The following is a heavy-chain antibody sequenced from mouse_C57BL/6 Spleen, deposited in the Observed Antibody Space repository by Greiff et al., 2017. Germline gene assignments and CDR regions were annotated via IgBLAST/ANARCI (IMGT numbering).Heavy chain of an antibody. CDR1: GYAFSSYW. CDR3: ARSGSYYDYEGFAY. V-gene: IGHV1-80*01. D-gene: IGHD2-4*01. J-gene: IGHJ3*01. Sequence: QVQLQQSGAELVKPGASVKISCKASGYAFSSYWMNWVKQRPGKGLEWIGQIYPGDGDTNYNGKFKGKATLTADKSSSTAYMQLSSLTSEDSAVYFCARSGSYYDYEGFAYWGQGTLVTVSA. CDR2: IYPGDGDT.